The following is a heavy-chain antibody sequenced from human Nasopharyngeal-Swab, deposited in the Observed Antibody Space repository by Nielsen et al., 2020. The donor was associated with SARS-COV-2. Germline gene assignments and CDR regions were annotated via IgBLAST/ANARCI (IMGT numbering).Heavy chain of an antibody. J-gene: IGHJ6*02. V-gene: IGHV3-33*01. Sequence: GESLKISCAASGFTFSSYGMHWVRQAPGKGPEWVAVIWYDGSNKYYADSVKGRFTISRDNSKNTLYLQMNSLRAEDTAVYYCARTVSYYYGMDVWGQGTTVTVSS. CDR2: IWYDGSNK. D-gene: IGHD4-17*01. CDR1: GFTFSSYG. CDR3: ARTVSYYYGMDV.